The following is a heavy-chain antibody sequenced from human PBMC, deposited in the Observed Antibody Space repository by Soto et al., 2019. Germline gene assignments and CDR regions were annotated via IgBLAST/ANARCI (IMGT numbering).Heavy chain of an antibody. CDR1: CVSVGSSSYS. J-gene: IGHJ6*02. V-gene: IGHV4-39*01. CDR3: ARLNGYCVSTNCHGYYGMDV. D-gene: IGHD2-2*01. CDR2: IYSSENT. Sequence: SETLSLTCTVPCVSVGSSSYSWGWIRQPPGQGLEWIGTIYSSENTYYNPSLMSRVTISVDTSKNQFSLKLSSVTAADTAVYYCARLNGYCVSTNCHGYYGMDVWGQGTTVT.